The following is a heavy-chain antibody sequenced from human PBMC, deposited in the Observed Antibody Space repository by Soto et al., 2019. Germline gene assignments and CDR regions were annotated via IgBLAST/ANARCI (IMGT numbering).Heavy chain of an antibody. CDR2: IYHSGST. CDR3: ARGYCSGGSCFSWFDP. V-gene: IGHV4-30-2*01. CDR1: GGSISSGGYS. J-gene: IGHJ5*02. Sequence: SETLSLTCAVSGGSISSGGYSWSWIRQPPGKGLEWIGYIYHSGSTYYNPSLKSRVTISVDRSKNQFSLKLSSVTAADTAVYYCARGYCSGGSCFSWFDPWGQGTLVTVS. D-gene: IGHD2-15*01.